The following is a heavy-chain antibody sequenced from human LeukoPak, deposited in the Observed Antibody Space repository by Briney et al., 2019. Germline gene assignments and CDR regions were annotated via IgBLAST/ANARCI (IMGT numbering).Heavy chain of an antibody. CDR1: GFTFSGSA. D-gene: IGHD3-10*01. CDR2: IRSKANSYAT. J-gene: IGHJ4*02. V-gene: IGHV3-73*01. Sequence: PGGSLRLSCAASGFTFSGSAMHWVRQASGKGLEWVGRIRSKANSYATAYAASVKGRFTISRDNSKNTLSLQMNSLRAEDTAVYFCAKDRIASGSYYYFDNLGQGTLVTVSS. CDR3: AKDRIASGSYYYFDN.